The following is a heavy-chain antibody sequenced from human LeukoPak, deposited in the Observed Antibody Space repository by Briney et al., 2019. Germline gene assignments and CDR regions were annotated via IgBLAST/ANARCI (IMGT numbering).Heavy chain of an antibody. CDR2: ISSSSSYI. CDR1: GFTFSSYS. V-gene: IGHV3-21*01. Sequence: PGGSLRLSCAASGFTFSSYSMNWVRQAPGKGLEWVSSISSSSSYIYYADSVKGRFTISRDNAKNSLYLQMNSLRAEDTAVYYCAREGYSSSSVSNYYYYYMDVWGKGTTVTVSS. D-gene: IGHD6-6*01. CDR3: AREGYSSSSVSNYYYYYMDV. J-gene: IGHJ6*03.